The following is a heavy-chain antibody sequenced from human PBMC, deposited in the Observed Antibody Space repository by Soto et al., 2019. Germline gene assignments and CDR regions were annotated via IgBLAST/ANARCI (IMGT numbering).Heavy chain of an antibody. CDR1: GGSISSGGYY. CDR3: ARDNYCTGSGYYPCSAEYFQH. V-gene: IGHV4-31*03. D-gene: IGHD3-22*01. CDR2: ISYSGST. J-gene: IGHJ1*01. Sequence: QVQLQESGPGLVKPSQTLSLTCTVSGGSISSGGYYWSWIRQYPGKGLEWIGYISYSGSTYYNPSLKSRITISVDTSKIQFFLKLRSVTVADTAVYYCARDNYCTGSGYYPCSAEYFQHWGQGTLVIVSS.